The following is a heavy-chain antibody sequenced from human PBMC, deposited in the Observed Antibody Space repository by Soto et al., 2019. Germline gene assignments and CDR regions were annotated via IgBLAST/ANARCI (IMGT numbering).Heavy chain of an antibody. CDR2: IYYSGST. CDR3: ARHITTMVRGVIIVVWFDP. Sequence: NPSETLSLTCTVSGGSISSSSYYWGWIRQPPGKGLEWIGSIYYSGSTYYNPSLKSRVTISVDTSKNQFSLKLSSVTAADTAVYYCARHITTMVRGVIIVVWFDPWGQGTTVTVSS. D-gene: IGHD3-10*01. V-gene: IGHV4-39*01. CDR1: GGSISSSSYY. J-gene: IGHJ5*02.